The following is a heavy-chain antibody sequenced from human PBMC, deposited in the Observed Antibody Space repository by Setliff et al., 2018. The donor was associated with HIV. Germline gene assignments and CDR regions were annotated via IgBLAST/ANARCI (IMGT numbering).Heavy chain of an antibody. CDR2: SIPMYGTS. J-gene: IGHJ3*01. Sequence: ASVKVSCKASGGTFSSYAISWVRQAPGQGLEWMGGSIPMYGTSNYAQKFQGRVTITTDESTSTAYMELSRLRSDDTAVYYCARDEGGYNYEEAFDLWGQGTMVTVSS. CDR1: GGTFSSYA. CDR3: ARDEGGYNYEEAFDL. D-gene: IGHD3-16*01. V-gene: IGHV1-69*05.